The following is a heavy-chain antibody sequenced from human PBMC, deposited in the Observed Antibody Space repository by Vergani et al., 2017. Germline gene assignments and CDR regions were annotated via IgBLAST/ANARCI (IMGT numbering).Heavy chain of an antibody. D-gene: IGHD6-6*01. V-gene: IGHV4-31*03. Sequence: QVQLQESGPGLVKPSQTLSLTCTVSGGSISSGGYYWSWIRQHPGKGLEWIGYIYYSGSTYYNPSLKRRVTISVDTSKNQFSLKLSSVTEADTVVYYCARDNGYSGSGWFDPWGQGTLVTVSS. CDR1: GGSISSGGYY. CDR3: ARDNGYSGSGWFDP. CDR2: IYYSGST. J-gene: IGHJ5*02.